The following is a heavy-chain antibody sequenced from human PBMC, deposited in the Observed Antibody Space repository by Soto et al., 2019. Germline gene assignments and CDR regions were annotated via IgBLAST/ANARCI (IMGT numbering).Heavy chain of an antibody. Sequence: QVQLVQSGAEVKKPGASVKVSCKASGYTVTSYDINWVRQATGQGLEWMGWMNPNSGNTGYAQKFQGRVTMTRNTSISTAYMELGSLRSEDTAVYYCARGHSVDTAMVTAYWGQGTLVTVSS. CDR3: ARGHSVDTAMVTAY. CDR2: MNPNSGNT. D-gene: IGHD5-18*01. J-gene: IGHJ4*02. CDR1: GYTVTSYD. V-gene: IGHV1-8*01.